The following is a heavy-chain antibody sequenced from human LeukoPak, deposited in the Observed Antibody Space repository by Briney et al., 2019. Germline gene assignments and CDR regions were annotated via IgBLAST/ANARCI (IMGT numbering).Heavy chain of an antibody. V-gene: IGHV3-30*02. CDR1: GFTFSSYG. CDR2: IRYDGSNK. Sequence: GGSLRLSCAASGFTFSSYGMHWVRQAPGKGLEWVAFIRYDGSNKYYADSVKGRFTISRDNSKNTLYLQMNSLRAEDTAVYYCATAGRRLFGVLIPLSFDYWGQGTLVTVSS. CDR3: ATAGRRLFGVLIPLSFDY. J-gene: IGHJ4*02. D-gene: IGHD3-3*01.